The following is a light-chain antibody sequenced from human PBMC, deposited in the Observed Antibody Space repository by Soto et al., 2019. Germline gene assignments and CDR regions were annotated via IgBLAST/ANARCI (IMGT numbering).Light chain of an antibody. CDR3: QTWGTGIAV. J-gene: IGLJ7*01. CDR2: LNSDGSH. Sequence: QPVLTQSPSASASLGASVKLTCTVSSGYSSYAIAWHQQQPEKGPRYLMKLNSDGSHSKGDGIPDRFSGSSSGAERYLTISNLQSDDEADYYCQTWGTGIAVFGGGTQLTVL. CDR1: SGYSSYA. V-gene: IGLV4-69*01.